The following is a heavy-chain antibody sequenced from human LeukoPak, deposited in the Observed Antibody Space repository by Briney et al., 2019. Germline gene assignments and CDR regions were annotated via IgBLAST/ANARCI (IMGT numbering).Heavy chain of an antibody. CDR1: GGSISSYY. CDR2: IYTSGST. V-gene: IGHV4-4*07. Sequence: SETLSLTCTVSGGSISSYYWSWIRQPAGKGLEWIGRIYTSGSTNYNPSLKSRVTMSVDTSKNHFSLNLKSVTAADTAVHYCAREDGSSGYDDFWGQGTLVTVSS. J-gene: IGHJ4*02. CDR3: AREDGSSGYDDF. D-gene: IGHD5-12*01.